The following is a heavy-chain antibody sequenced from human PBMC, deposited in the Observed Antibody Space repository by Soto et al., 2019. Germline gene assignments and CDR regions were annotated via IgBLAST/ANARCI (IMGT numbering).Heavy chain of an antibody. D-gene: IGHD2-21*01. Sequence: SETLSLTCTVSGGSISSYYWSWIRQPPGKGMELIGYIYYSWSTNYNPSLKRRVSISVDKSNNQFLLNLNSLTAADAAMYYCATLPPRVVVSVLPIPTWGQGTQVTVSS. V-gene: IGHV4-59*12. CDR1: GGSISSYY. CDR2: IYYSWST. J-gene: IGHJ4*02. CDR3: ATLPPRVVVSVLPIPT.